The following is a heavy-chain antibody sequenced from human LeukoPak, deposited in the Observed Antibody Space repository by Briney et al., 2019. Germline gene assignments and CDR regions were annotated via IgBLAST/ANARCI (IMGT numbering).Heavy chain of an antibody. D-gene: IGHD6-25*01. CDR1: GGSFSGYY. CDR3: ARGGRPGVDY. V-gene: IGHV4-34*01. J-gene: IGHJ4*02. Sequence: SETLSLTCAVYGGSFSGYYWSWIRQPPGKGLEWIGEINHSGSTNYNPSLKSRVTISVDTSKNQFSLKLSSATAADTAVYYCARGGRPGVDYWGQGTLVTVSS. CDR2: INHSGST.